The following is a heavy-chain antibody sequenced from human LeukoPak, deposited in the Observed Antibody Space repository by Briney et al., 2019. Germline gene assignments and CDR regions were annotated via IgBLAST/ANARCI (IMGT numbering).Heavy chain of an antibody. Sequence: SETLSLTCTVSGGSISSNYWSWIRQPAGKGLEWIGRSYTSGSTNYNASLKSRVTMSVDTSKNQFSLKLSSVTAADTAVYYCARAGGAARRNYYYYDMDVWGKGATVTVSS. D-gene: IGHD6-6*01. V-gene: IGHV4-4*07. CDR1: GGSISSNY. J-gene: IGHJ6*03. CDR3: ARAGGAARRNYYYYDMDV. CDR2: SYTSGST.